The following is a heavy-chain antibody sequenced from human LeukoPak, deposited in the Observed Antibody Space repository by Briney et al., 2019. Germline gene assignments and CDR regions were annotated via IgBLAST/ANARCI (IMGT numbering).Heavy chain of an antibody. CDR2: IGTGGDT. Sequence: GGSLRLSCSASGFSFRNYDMHWVRQPTEKGLEWVSAIGTGGDTYYPGSVKGRFTVVRENAKNTLYLQMNSLRAGDTAMYYCARRSAAAGIDAFDIWGQGTMVTVSS. D-gene: IGHD6-13*01. J-gene: IGHJ3*02. CDR1: GFSFRNYD. V-gene: IGHV3-13*01. CDR3: ARRSAAAGIDAFDI.